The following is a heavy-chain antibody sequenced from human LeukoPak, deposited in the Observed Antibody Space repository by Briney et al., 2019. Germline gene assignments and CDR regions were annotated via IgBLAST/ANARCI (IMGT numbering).Heavy chain of an antibody. CDR3: ARIQDIAAAASGSPLFDY. Sequence: PSETLSLTCTVSGXSISSYYGSWIRQPPGKGQELIGYIYYSGSTYYNPSLESRVTISVDTSKNQFSLKLSSVTAADTAIYYCARIQDIAAAASGSPLFDYWGQGTLVTVSS. CDR1: GXSISSYY. V-gene: IGHV4-59*08. D-gene: IGHD6-13*01. J-gene: IGHJ4*02. CDR2: IYYSGST.